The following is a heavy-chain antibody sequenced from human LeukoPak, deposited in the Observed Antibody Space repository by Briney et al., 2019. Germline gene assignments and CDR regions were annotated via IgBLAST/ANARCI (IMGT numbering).Heavy chain of an antibody. CDR1: GGSISSYY. CDR2: IYNSVTT. V-gene: IGHV4-59*01. Sequence: SETLSLTCTVSGGSISSYYCNWFRQPPGKGLEWIGYIYNSVTTNYNPSLKSRVTISVDMSKNQFSLRPSSVTATDTAVYYCVTGGGWLPDYWGQGTLVTVSS. J-gene: IGHJ4*02. D-gene: IGHD3-22*01. CDR3: VTGGGWLPDY.